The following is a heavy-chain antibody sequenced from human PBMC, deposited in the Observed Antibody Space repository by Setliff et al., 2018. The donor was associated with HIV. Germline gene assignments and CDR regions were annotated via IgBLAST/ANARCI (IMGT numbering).Heavy chain of an antibody. CDR1: GNSFNGDF. CDR2: IKLSSGGT. D-gene: IGHD3-22*01. Sequence: ASVKVSCKAPGNSFNGDFLNWVRQAPGQGLEWMGNIKLSSGGTKFAQKFLGRVTMTRDTSTNTAFMELSSLRSEDTAVYYCARDYDSSGSLFDYWGQGTLVTVSS. V-gene: IGHV1-2*02. J-gene: IGHJ4*02. CDR3: ARDYDSSGSLFDY.